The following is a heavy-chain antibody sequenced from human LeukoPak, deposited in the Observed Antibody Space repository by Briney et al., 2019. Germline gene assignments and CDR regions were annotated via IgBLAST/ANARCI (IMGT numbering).Heavy chain of an antibody. CDR1: GGTVSKFG. J-gene: IGHJ6*03. CDR2: IIPMFGAA. CDR3: ATEGPTYYMDV. V-gene: IGHV1-69*05. Sequence: SVKVSCKTSGGTVSKFGISWVRQAPGKGLEWMGGIIPMFGAANYAQKFQGRVTITTDESKTTAHMDLISLTSDDTAVYFCATEGPTYYMDVWGKGTTVTVSS.